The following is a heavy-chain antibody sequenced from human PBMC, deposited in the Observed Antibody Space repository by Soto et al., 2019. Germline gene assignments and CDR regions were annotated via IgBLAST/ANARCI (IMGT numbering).Heavy chain of an antibody. CDR3: AADIAAAGPNWFDP. D-gene: IGHD6-13*01. J-gene: IGHJ5*02. CDR2: ISSSSSSYI. V-gene: IGHV3-21*01. Sequence: PGGSLRLSCAASGFTFSSYSMNWVRQAPGKGLEWVSSISSSSSSYIYYADSVKGRFTISRDNAKNSLYLQMNSLRAEDTAVYYCAADIAAAGPNWFDPWGQGTLVTVSS. CDR1: GFTFSSYS.